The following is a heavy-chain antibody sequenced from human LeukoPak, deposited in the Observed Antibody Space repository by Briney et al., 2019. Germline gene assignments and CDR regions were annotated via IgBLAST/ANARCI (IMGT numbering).Heavy chain of an antibody. J-gene: IGHJ6*03. CDR3: ARDLVPYYCGSGSYKYYYYYMDV. CDR2: IYYSGST. Sequence: SETLSLTCTVSGGSISSSSYYWGWIRQPPGKGLEWIGSIYYSGSTYYNPSLKSRVTISVDTSKNQFSLKLSSVTAADTAVYYCARDLVPYYCGSGSYKYYYYYMDVWGKGTTVTVSS. D-gene: IGHD3-10*01. CDR1: GGSISSSSYY. V-gene: IGHV4-39*07.